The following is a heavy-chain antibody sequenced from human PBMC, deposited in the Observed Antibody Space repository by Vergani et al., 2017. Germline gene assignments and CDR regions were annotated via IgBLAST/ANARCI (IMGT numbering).Heavy chain of an antibody. V-gene: IGHV5-10-1*03. CDR1: GYSFTSYW. J-gene: IGHJ4*02. CDR2: IDPSDSYT. D-gene: IGHD2-15*01. Sequence: EVQLVQSGAEVKKPGESLRISCKGSGYSFTSYWISWVRQMPGKGLEWMGRIDPSDSYTRYSPSFQGQVTISADKSISTAYLQWSSLKASDTAMYYCARRYCSGGSCYRFFDYWGQGTLVTVSS. CDR3: ARRYCSGGSCYRFFDY.